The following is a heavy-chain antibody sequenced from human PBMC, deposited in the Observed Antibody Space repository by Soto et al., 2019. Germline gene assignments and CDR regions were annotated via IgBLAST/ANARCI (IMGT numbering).Heavy chain of an antibody. CDR1: GGSFSGYY. CDR2: INHSGST. Sequence: QVPLQQWGAGLLKPSETLSLTCAVYGGSFSGYYWSWIRQPPGKGLEWIGEINHSGSTNYNPSLKSRVTISVDTSKNQFSLKLSSVTAADTAVYYCARASLTDAPAGWGQGTLVTVSS. CDR3: ARASLTDAPAG. D-gene: IGHD2-2*01. V-gene: IGHV4-34*01. J-gene: IGHJ4*02.